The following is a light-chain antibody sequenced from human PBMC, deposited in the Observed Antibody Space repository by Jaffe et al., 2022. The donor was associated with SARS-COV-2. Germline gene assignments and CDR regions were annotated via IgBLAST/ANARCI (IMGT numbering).Light chain of an antibody. J-gene: IGLJ3*02. CDR2: EDS. CDR1: SSDVGSYNL. Sequence: QSALTQPASVSGSPGQSITISCTGTSSDVGSYNLVSWYQHHPGKAPKLMIYEDSKRPSGVSNRFSGSKSGNTASLTISGLQAEDEADYYCCSYAGSNIFRVFGGGTKLTVL. CDR3: CSYAGSNIFRV. V-gene: IGLV2-23*02.